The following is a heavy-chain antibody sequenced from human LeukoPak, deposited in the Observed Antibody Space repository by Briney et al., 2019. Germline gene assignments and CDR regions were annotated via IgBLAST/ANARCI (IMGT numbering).Heavy chain of an antibody. CDR1: GYTFISYY. D-gene: IGHD2-21*02. J-gene: IGHJ4*02. V-gene: IGHV1-46*01. CDR2: INPDTTIT. CDR3: ARDFRDCSGDWGNDY. Sequence: ASVKVSCKASGYTFISYYIHWVRKAPGQGLEWLGIINPDTTITTYAQKFQGRVTMTRDTSTSTVYMELSSLRSDDTAIYYCARDFRDCSGDWGNDYWGQGTLVIVS.